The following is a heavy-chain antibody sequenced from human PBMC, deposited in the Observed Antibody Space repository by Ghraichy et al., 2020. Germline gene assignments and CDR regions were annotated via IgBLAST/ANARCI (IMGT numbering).Heavy chain of an antibody. D-gene: IGHD1-1*01. CDR3: AKTNNAHWNEDPFDI. Sequence: LSLTCAASGFSFPSYAMNWVRQAPGRGLEWVSSISASGDITFYGDSRKSRFTIPRDNSKQTLYLQMNSLRAEDTAVYFCAKTNNAHWNEDPFDICGQGTFVTSSS. CDR1: GFSFPSYA. V-gene: IGHV3-23*01. CDR2: ISASGDIT. J-gene: IGHJ3*02.